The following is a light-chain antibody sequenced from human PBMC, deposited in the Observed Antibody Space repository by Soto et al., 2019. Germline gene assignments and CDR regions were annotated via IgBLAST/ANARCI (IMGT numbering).Light chain of an antibody. CDR2: NNH. Sequence: QSVLTQPPSASGTPGQRVTISCSGSSSNIGSNTVNWYQQLPGTAPKGPLYNNHQRPSGVPDRLSGSKSGTSASLAISGLKSEAAADYYCAAWDDSLSGVVFGGGTKLTVL. CDR3: AAWDDSLSGVV. V-gene: IGLV1-44*01. CDR1: SSNIGSNT. J-gene: IGLJ2*01.